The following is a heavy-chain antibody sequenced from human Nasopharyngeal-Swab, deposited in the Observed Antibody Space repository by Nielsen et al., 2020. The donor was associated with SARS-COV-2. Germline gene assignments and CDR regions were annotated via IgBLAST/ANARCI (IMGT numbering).Heavy chain of an antibody. CDR3: ARDGPIGWFDP. V-gene: IGHV4-31*03. Sequence: SETLFLTCTVSGGSISSGGYYWSWIRQHPGKGLEWIGYIYYSGSTYYNPSLKSRVTISVDTSTNQFSLKLSSVTAADTAVYYCARDGPIGWFDPWGQGTLVTVSS. CDR1: GGSISSGGYY. J-gene: IGHJ5*02. CDR2: IYYSGST.